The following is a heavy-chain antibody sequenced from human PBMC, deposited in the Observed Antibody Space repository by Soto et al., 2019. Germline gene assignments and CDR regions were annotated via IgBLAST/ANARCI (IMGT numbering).Heavy chain of an antibody. J-gene: IGHJ4*02. V-gene: IGHV1-46*01. CDR2: INPSGGST. CDR1: GYTFTSYY. D-gene: IGHD1-26*01. Sequence: QVQLVQSGAEVKKPGASVKVSCKASGYTFTSYYIHWMRQAPGQGLEWMEIINPSGGSTSYAQKFQGRVTMTSDTSTSTVYMELSSLRSEDTAVYYCARDGHRGSYSNYFDYWGQETLVTVSS. CDR3: ARDGHRGSYSNYFDY.